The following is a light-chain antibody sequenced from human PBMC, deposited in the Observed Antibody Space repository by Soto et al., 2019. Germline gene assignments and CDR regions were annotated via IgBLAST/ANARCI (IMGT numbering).Light chain of an antibody. CDR3: QQYDNHPLT. J-gene: IGKJ4*01. CDR2: DAS. CDR1: QSVRSW. V-gene: IGKV1-5*01. Sequence: DIQMTQSPSTLSASVGDRVTITCRASQSVRSWLAWYQQKPGRAPKFLIYDASSLESGVPSRFSGSGSGTEFTLTIRNMQTHDFATYYCQQYDNHPLTFGGGTKVDIK.